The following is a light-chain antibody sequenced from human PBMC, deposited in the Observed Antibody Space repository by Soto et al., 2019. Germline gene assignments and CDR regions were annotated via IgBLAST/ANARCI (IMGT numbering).Light chain of an antibody. J-gene: IGKJ2*01. V-gene: IGKV1-39*01. Sequence: DIQMTQSPSSLSASVGDRVTITCRASQSISSYLNWYHQKPGKAPKLLIYDASSLQSGVPSRFSGSGSGTDFTLTISSLQPEDFTTYYCQQSYSTLPTFGQGTKLEIK. CDR3: QQSYSTLPT. CDR2: DAS. CDR1: QSISSY.